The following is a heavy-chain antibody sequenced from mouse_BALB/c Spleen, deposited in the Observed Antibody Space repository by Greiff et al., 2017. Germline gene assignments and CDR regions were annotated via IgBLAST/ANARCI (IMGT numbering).Heavy chain of an antibody. V-gene: IGHV5-4*02. CDR1: GFTFSDYY. Sequence: EVKVEESGGGLVKPGGSLKLSCAASGFTFSDYYMYWVRQTPEKRLEWVATISDGGSYTYYPDSVKGRFTISRDNAKNNLYLQMSSLKSEDTAMYYCARDDYGGFAYWGQGTLVTVSA. CDR3: ARDDYGGFAY. D-gene: IGHD2-4*01. J-gene: IGHJ3*01. CDR2: ISDGGSYT.